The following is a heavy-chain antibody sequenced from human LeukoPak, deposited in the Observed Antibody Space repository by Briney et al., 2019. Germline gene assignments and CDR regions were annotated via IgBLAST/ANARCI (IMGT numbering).Heavy chain of an antibody. V-gene: IGHV4-39*01. J-gene: IGHJ4*02. CDR2: IYYSGNT. CDR3: ARHPSVTNFLFDY. CDR1: GGSISSSNYY. Sequence: SETLSLTCTVSGGSISSSNYYWGWIRQPPPKGLEWIGSIYYSGNTYYNPSLKSRVTISVDTSVDTSKNQVSLKLSSATAADTAVYYCARHPSVTNFLFDYWGQGTLVTVSS. D-gene: IGHD4-17*01.